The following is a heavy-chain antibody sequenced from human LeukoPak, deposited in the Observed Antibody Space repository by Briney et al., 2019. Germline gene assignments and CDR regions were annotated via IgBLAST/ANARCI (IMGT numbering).Heavy chain of an antibody. CDR3: VREMKYRALVAGTPVNFDY. CDR2: INGDGSTR. Sequence: GGSLRLSCVASGFSFSSYWMHWVRQVPGTGLIWVSRINGDGSTRTYADSVQGRFTISRDNAENTLFLEMSGLRADDTAEYYCVREMKYRALVAGTPVNFDYWGQGTVVTVSS. J-gene: IGHJ4*02. V-gene: IGHV3-74*01. CDR1: GFSFSSYW. D-gene: IGHD2-15*01.